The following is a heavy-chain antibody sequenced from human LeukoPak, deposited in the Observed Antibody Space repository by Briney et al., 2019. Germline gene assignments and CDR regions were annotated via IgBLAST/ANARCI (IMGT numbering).Heavy chain of an antibody. V-gene: IGHV5-51*01. CDR2: IYPGDYDT. Sequence: KPGESLKISCKGSGYSFTSYWIGWVRQMPGKGLEWMGIIYPGDYDTRYSPSFQGQVPISADKSISTAYLQWSSLKASDTAMYYWARPAYGSVPPYVYMDVWGKGTTVTVSS. D-gene: IGHD3-10*01. CDR1: GYSFTSYW. J-gene: IGHJ6*03. CDR3: ARPAYGSVPPYVYMDV.